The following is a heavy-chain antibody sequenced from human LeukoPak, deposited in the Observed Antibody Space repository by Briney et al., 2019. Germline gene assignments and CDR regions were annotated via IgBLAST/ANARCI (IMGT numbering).Heavy chain of an antibody. CDR2: IYTSGST. V-gene: IGHV4-61*02. J-gene: IGHJ4*02. CDR3: ARYSRGAGAASDY. CDR1: GGSISSGSYY. D-gene: IGHD1-26*01. Sequence: SETLSLTCTVSGGSISSGSYYWSWIRQPAGKGLEWIGRIYTSGSTNYNPSLKSRVTISVDTSKNQFSLKLSSVTAADTAVYYCARYSRGAGAASDYWGQGTLVTVSS.